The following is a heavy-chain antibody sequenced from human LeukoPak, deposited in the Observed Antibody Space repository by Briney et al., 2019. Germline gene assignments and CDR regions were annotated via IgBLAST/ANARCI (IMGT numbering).Heavy chain of an antibody. Sequence: ASVTVSFTSSGYTSTVYYMHWVRHAPGQGLEWMGWINPNSGGTNYAQKFQGRVTITRDTSISTAYMELSRLRSDDTAVYYCARGLRNWSVPYYYYMDVWGKGTTVTISS. J-gene: IGHJ6*03. V-gene: IGHV1-2*02. CDR2: INPNSGGT. D-gene: IGHD1-1*01. CDR3: ARGLRNWSVPYYYYMDV. CDR1: GYTSTVYY.